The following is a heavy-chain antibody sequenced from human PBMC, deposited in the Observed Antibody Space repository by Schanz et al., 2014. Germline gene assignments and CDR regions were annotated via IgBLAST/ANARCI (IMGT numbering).Heavy chain of an antibody. Sequence: EVQLLESGGGLVQPGGSLRLSCAASGFTFSSYAMSWVRQAPGKGLEWVSYISSSGTTIYYADSVKGRFTISRDNAKNSLFLQMNSLRAEDTAVYYCAKDPSHGDYDYYFDYWGQGTLVTVSS. CDR3: AKDPSHGDYDYYFDY. CDR2: ISSSGTTI. CDR1: GFTFSSYA. J-gene: IGHJ4*02. D-gene: IGHD3-22*01. V-gene: IGHV3-48*01.